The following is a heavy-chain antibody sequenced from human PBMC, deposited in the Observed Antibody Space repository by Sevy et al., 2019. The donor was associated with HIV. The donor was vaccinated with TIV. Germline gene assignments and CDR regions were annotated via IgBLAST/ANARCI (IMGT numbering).Heavy chain of an antibody. D-gene: IGHD2-8*01. Sequence: GGSLRLSCAVSGFTFSSYGMHWVRQAPGKGLEWVAGIWYDESNKYYEDSVKGRFTISRDNSKNTLYLQMNSLRAEDTAVYYCARDGEYCTNGVCSWGLFDYWGQGTLVTVSS. CDR3: ARDGEYCTNGVCSWGLFDY. V-gene: IGHV3-33*01. CDR2: IWYDESNK. CDR1: GFTFSSYG. J-gene: IGHJ4*02.